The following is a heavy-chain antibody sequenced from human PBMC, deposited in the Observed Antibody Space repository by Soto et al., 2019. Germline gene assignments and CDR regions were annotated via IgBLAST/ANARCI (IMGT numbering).Heavy chain of an antibody. D-gene: IGHD3-3*01. J-gene: IGHJ5*02. Sequence: SGPTLVNPTQTLTLTCTFSGFSLSTSGVGVGWIRQPPGKALEWLALIYWNDDKRYSPSLKSRLTITKATSKNQVVLTMTKLEPGNTAKYYFAHSGELNLRFLDGLLPPEKSDPGGQETRFPVSS. V-gene: IGHV2-5*01. CDR2: IYWNDDK. CDR3: AHSGELNLRFLDGLLPPEKSDP. CDR1: GFSLSTSGVG.